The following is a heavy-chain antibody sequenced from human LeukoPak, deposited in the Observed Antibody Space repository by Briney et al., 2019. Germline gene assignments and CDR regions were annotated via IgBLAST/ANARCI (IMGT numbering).Heavy chain of an antibody. D-gene: IGHD7-27*01. V-gene: IGHV3-23*01. CDR2: ISGSGGST. CDR3: ARTLNWEFDY. Sequence: GGSLRLSCAASGFTFSSYAMSWVRQAPGKGLEWVSAISGSGGSTYYADSVKGRFTISRGNSKNTLYLQMNSLGAEDTAVYYCARTLNWEFDYWGQGTLVTVSS. CDR1: GFTFSSYA. J-gene: IGHJ4*02.